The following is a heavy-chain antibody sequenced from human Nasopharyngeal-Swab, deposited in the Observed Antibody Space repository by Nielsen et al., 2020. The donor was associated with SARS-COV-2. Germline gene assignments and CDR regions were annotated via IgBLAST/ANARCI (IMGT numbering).Heavy chain of an antibody. Sequence: GESLKISCAASGFTFSSYEMNWVRQAPGKGLEWVSYISSSGSTIYYADSVKGRFTISRDNSKNTLYLQMNSLRAEDTAVYYCAKMGLAVAVTPFDAFDIWGQGTMVTVSS. J-gene: IGHJ3*02. D-gene: IGHD6-19*01. CDR1: GFTFSSYE. CDR2: ISSSGSTI. V-gene: IGHV3-48*03. CDR3: AKMGLAVAVTPFDAFDI.